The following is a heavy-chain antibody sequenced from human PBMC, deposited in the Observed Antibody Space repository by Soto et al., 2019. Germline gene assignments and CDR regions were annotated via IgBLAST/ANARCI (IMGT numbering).Heavy chain of an antibody. V-gene: IGHV3-30-3*01. Sequence: QVQLVESGGGVVQPGRSLRLSCAASGFTFSSYAMHWVRQAPGKGLEWVAVISYDGSNKYYADSVKVRFTISRDNSKNTLYLQMNSLRAEDTAVYYCARDYYRFNSGYGFSMDVWGQGTTVTVS. D-gene: IGHD5-12*01. CDR1: GFTFSSYA. CDR3: ARDYYRFNSGYGFSMDV. CDR2: ISYDGSNK. J-gene: IGHJ6*02.